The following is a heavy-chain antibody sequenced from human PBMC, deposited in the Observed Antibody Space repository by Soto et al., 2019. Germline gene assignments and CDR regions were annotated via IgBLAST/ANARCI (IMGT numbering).Heavy chain of an antibody. CDR2: FYYSGSP. D-gene: IGHD6-19*01. CDR1: GDSIRGSSHY. CDR3: AKYHPDGWYGSLDY. Sequence: SETLSLTCDVSGDSIRGSSHYWAWNRQPPGKGLEWIGGFYYSGSPYYNPSLKSRVTISVDTSKNQFSLNLNSLRADDTAVYFCAKYHPDGWYGSLDYWGQGTLVTVSS. V-gene: IGHV4-39*01. J-gene: IGHJ4*02.